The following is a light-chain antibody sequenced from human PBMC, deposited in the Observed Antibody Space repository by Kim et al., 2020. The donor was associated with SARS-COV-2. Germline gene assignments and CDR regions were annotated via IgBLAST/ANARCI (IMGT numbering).Light chain of an antibody. CDR3: NSRDSSGNHLV. Sequence: SSELTQDPAVSVALGQTVRITCQGDSLRSYYASWYQQKPGQANVLVIYGKNNRPSGIPDRFSGSSSGNTASLTITGAQAEDEADYYCNSRDSSGNHLVFG. J-gene: IGLJ2*01. CDR2: GKN. CDR1: SLRSYY. V-gene: IGLV3-19*01.